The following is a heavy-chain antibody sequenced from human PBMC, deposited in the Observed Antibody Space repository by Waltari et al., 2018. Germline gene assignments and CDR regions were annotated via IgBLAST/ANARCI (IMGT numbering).Heavy chain of an antibody. Sequence: VQLVESGGGLVQPGGSLSLSCAAHGFPFSSYWMIWVRQAPGQGLEWVANINQDGSEKSYVASVKGRFTISRDNAKQSLYLQMNSLRPDDTAIYYCARLRGANDWGQGTLVTVSS. CDR1: GFPFSSYW. CDR2: INQDGSEK. D-gene: IGHD3-10*01. V-gene: IGHV3-7*01. J-gene: IGHJ4*02. CDR3: ARLRGAND.